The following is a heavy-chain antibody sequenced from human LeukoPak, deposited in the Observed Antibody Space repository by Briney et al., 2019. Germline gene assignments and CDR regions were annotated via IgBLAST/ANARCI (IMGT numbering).Heavy chain of an antibody. CDR2: MNPNSGNT. CDR1: GYTFTSYD. D-gene: IGHD6-25*01. J-gene: IGHJ4*02. Sequence: GASVKVSCKASGYTFTSYDINWVRQATGQGLEWMGWMNPNSGNTGSAQKFQGSVTMTRNTSTATAYMELSSLRSEDTAVYYCAREAIAAGKNFDYWGQGTQVTVSS. V-gene: IGHV1-8*01. CDR3: AREAIAAGKNFDY.